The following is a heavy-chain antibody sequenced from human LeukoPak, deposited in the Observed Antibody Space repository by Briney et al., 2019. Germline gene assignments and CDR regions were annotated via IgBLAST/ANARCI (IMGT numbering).Heavy chain of an antibody. D-gene: IGHD2-15*01. Sequence: GESLKISCKGSGYSFTNYWIAWVRQMPGKGLEWMGRIYPDDSHSTYSPSFQGRVTISVDRSISTAYLQWRSLKASDTAMYYCARQGSGGSFDYWGQGTLVTVSS. CDR1: GYSFTNYW. V-gene: IGHV5-51*01. J-gene: IGHJ4*02. CDR3: ARQGSGGSFDY. CDR2: IYPDDSHS.